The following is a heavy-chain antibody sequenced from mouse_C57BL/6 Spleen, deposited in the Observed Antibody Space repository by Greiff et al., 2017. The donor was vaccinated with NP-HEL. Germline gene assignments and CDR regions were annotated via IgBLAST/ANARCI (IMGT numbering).Heavy chain of an antibody. CDR2: ISSGSSTI. J-gene: IGHJ4*01. CDR3: ARDYGSSYVHYYAMDY. CDR1: GFTFSDYG. D-gene: IGHD1-1*01. Sequence: EVMLVESGGGLVKPGGSLKLSCAASGFTFSDYGMHWVRQAPEQGLEWVAYISSGSSTIYYAHTVKGRFTISRDNAKNTLFLQMTSLRSEDTAMYYCARDYGSSYVHYYAMDYWGQGTSVTVSS. V-gene: IGHV5-17*01.